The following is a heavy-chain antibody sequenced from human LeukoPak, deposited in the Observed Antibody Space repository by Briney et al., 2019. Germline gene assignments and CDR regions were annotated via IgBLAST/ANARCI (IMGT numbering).Heavy chain of an antibody. CDR2: VSSSSSYI. V-gene: IGHV3-21*01. J-gene: IGHJ3*02. CDR1: GFTFSSYS. Sequence: GGSLRLSCAASGFTFSSYSMNWVRQAPGKGLEWVSSVSSSSSYIYYADSVKGRFTISRDNAKNSLYLQMNSLRAEDTAVYYCARDSQVLLWFGEMKDAFDIWGQGTMVTVSS. CDR3: ARDSQVLLWFGEMKDAFDI. D-gene: IGHD3-10*01.